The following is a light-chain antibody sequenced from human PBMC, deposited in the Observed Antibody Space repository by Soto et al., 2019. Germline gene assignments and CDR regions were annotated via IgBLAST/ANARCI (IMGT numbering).Light chain of an antibody. CDR1: QSISSY. Sequence: DIQMTQSPSSLSASVGDRVTITCRASQSISSYLNWYQQKPGKAPKLLIYAASSLQSGVPSRFSGSGSGTDFTLTISSLQPEDFATYYCQQSYSTPRTFGHGTKVDNK. V-gene: IGKV1-39*01. J-gene: IGKJ3*01. CDR3: QQSYSTPRT. CDR2: AAS.